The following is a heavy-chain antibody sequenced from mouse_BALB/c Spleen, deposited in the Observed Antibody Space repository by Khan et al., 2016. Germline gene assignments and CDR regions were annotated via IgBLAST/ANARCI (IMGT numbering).Heavy chain of an antibody. Sequence: QVQLQQSGPGLVQPSQSLSITCTVSGFSLTSYGVHWVRQSPGKGLEWLGVIWSGGSTDYNAAFISRLSISKDNSKSQVFFKMNSLQANDTAIYYCARGPHFDDWGQGTTLTVSS. V-gene: IGHV2-2*02. CDR2: IWSGGST. CDR1: GFSLTSYG. J-gene: IGHJ2*01. CDR3: ARGPHFDD.